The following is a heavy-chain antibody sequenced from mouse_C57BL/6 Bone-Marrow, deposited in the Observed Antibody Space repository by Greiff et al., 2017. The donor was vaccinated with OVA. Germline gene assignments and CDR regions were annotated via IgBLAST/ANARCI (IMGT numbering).Heavy chain of an antibody. V-gene: IGHV5-9*01. CDR2: LRGGGGNT. CDR1: GFTFSSYT. D-gene: IGHD3-3*01. J-gene: IGHJ4*01. CDR3: ARHGLCYAMDY. Sequence: EVQLVESGGGLVKPGGSLKLSCAASGFTFSSYTMSWVRQTPEKRLEWVATLRGGGGNTYYPDSVKGRFTLSRDNAKNTLYLQMSSLRSEYTALYYCARHGLCYAMDYWGQGTSVTVSS.